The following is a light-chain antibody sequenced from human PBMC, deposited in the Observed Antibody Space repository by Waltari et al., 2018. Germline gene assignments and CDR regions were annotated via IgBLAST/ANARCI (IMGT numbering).Light chain of an antibody. J-gene: IGKJ3*01. CDR3: QHHFTTSS. CDR1: QSVFDKSRDRNY. V-gene: IGKV4-1*01. Sequence: DIVLTQSPDSLAVSLGERATINCRSSQSVFDKSRDRNYLAWYQQKPGQSPKLLIYLASTRQSGVPDRFSGSGSGTDFTLTINSLQAEDVAVYYCQHHFTTSSFGPGTKVEIK. CDR2: LAS.